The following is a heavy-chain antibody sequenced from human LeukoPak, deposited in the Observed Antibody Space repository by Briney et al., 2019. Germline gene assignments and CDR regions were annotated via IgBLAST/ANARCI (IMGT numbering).Heavy chain of an antibody. CDR1: GFTFSGYW. D-gene: IGHD1-26*01. V-gene: IGHV3-7*01. Sequence: GGSLRLSCAASGFTFSGYWMSWVRQAPGKGLEWVASIKQDGSEKYYVDSVKGRFTISRDNAKNSLYLQMNSLRAEDTAVYYCARQRGSYSFDYWGQGTLVTVSS. J-gene: IGHJ4*02. CDR3: ARQRGSYSFDY. CDR2: IKQDGSEK.